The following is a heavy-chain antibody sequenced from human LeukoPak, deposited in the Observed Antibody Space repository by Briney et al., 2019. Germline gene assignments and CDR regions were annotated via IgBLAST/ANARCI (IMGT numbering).Heavy chain of an antibody. J-gene: IGHJ4*02. Sequence: PSQTLSLTCAVSGGSISSGGYSWSWIRQPPGKGLEWIGYIYHSGSTYYNPSLKSRVTISVDRSKNQFSLKLSSVTAADTAVYYCARGNYDVWSTYYFYYWGQGALVTVSS. D-gene: IGHD3-3*01. V-gene: IGHV4-30-2*01. CDR2: IYHSGST. CDR3: ARGNYDVWSTYYFYY. CDR1: GGSISSGGYS.